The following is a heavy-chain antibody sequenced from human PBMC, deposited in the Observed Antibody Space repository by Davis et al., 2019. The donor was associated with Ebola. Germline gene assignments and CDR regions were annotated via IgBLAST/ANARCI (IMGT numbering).Heavy chain of an antibody. CDR3: TTGSVEGY. Sequence: GGSLRLSCAASGFTFSTYGMHWVRQAPGKGLEWVSAISGSGGSTYYADSVKGRFTISRDNSKNTLFLQMNSLNTGDTAMYYCTTGSVEGYWGQGTQVTVSS. D-gene: IGHD5-24*01. CDR2: ISGSGGST. J-gene: IGHJ4*02. V-gene: IGHV3-23*01. CDR1: GFTFSTYG.